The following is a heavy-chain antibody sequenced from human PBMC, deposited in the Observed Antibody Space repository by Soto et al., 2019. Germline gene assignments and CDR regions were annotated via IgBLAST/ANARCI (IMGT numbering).Heavy chain of an antibody. J-gene: IGHJ6*02. V-gene: IGHV3-53*01. CDR1: GFTVSSNY. CDR2: IYSGGST. CDR3: ARDRGASYFYYCMDV. D-gene: IGHD4-17*01. Sequence: GGSLRLSCAASGFTVSSNYMSWVRQAQGKGLEWVSVIYSGGSTYYADSAKGRFTISRDNSKNTLYLQMNSQRGEDTAVYYFARDRGASYFYYCMDVWGQGSTVTFSS.